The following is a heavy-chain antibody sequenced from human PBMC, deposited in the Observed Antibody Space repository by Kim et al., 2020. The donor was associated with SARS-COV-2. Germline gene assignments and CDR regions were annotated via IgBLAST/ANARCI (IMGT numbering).Heavy chain of an antibody. J-gene: IGHJ4*02. CDR2: IHQGNGNT. V-gene: IGHV1-3*01. D-gene: IGHD2-15*01. Sequence: ASVKVSCKASGYTLINYAMHWVRQAPGQRLEWMGWIHQGNGNTYKYSQKFQDRITISRDTSASTVYMELSSLKSEDTAVYYCARDDGGKKIDYWGQGTLVTVSS. CDR3: ARDDGGKKIDY. CDR1: GYTLINYA.